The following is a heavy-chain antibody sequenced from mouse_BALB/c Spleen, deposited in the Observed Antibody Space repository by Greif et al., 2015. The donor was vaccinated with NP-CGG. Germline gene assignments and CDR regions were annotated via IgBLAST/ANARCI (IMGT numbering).Heavy chain of an antibody. J-gene: IGHJ2*01. D-gene: IGHD1-1*01. V-gene: IGHV1S135*01. CDR2: IDPYNGGT. CDR1: GYALTSYN. CDR3: ARDYGSILFDY. Sequence: EVKLMESGPELVKPGASVKVSCKASGYALTSYNMYWVKQSHGKSLEWIGYIDPYNGGTSYNQKFKGKATLTVDKSSSTAYMHLNSLTSEDSAVYYCARDYGSILFDYWGQGTTLTVSS.